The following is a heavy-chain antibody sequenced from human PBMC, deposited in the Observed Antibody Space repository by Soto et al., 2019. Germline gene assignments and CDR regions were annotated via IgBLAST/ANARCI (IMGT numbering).Heavy chain of an antibody. V-gene: IGHV3-74*01. J-gene: IGHJ2*01. CDR2: INSDGSNT. D-gene: IGHD1-26*01. Sequence: EVQLVESGGGLVQPGGSLRLSCAASGFTFSSYWMHWVRQAPGKGLVWVSRINSDGSNTNYADSVKGRFTISRDNAKNTLYLQMNSLRAEDTAVYYCARGGSLYWYFDLWGRGTLVTVSS. CDR1: GFTFSSYW. CDR3: ARGGSLYWYFDL.